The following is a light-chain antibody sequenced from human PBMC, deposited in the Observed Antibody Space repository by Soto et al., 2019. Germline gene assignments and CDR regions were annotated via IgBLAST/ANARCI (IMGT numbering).Light chain of an antibody. CDR1: QSISRG. CDR2: AGS. V-gene: IGKV1-5*01. Sequence: DIQMTQSPSTLSSSVGDRVTITCRASQSISRGLAWYQQKPGKAPKLLVYAGSTLQYGVPSRFSGSGSGTDFTLTISCLQSEDFATYFCQQYYSYPQTFGQGTKLEIK. J-gene: IGKJ2*01. CDR3: QQYYSYPQT.